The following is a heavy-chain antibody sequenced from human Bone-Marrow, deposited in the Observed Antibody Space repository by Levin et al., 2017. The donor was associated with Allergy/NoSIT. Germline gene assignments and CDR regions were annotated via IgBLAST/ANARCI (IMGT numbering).Heavy chain of an antibody. CDR2: ISSSSSTI. CDR3: ARVFVRARLWFGELSLPFFDY. D-gene: IGHD3-10*01. V-gene: IGHV3-48*01. Sequence: GGSLRLSCAASGFTFSSYSMNWVRQAPGKGLEWVSYISSSSSTIYYADSVKGRFTISRDNAKNSLYLQMNSLRAEDTAVYYCARVFVRARLWFGELSLPFFDYWGQGTLVTVSS. J-gene: IGHJ4*02. CDR1: GFTFSSYS.